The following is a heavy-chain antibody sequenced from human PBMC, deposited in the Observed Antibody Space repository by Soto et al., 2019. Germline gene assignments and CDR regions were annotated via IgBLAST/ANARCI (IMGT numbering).Heavy chain of an antibody. V-gene: IGHV2-5*01. Sequence: SGPTLVNPPQTLTLTCTVSGFSLTTIGVGVGWIRQSPGKGLEWLASVYWHDDLRYNPSLQDRLTISRDTSKNQVVLTMTNMDPVDTATYYCARAYDWNYAWGQGILVTVSS. J-gene: IGHJ5*02. D-gene: IGHD1-7*01. CDR3: ARAYDWNYA. CDR2: VYWHDDL. CDR1: GFSLTTIGVG.